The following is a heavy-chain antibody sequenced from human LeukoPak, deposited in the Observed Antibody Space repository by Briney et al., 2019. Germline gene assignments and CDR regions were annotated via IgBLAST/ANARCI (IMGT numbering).Heavy chain of an antibody. CDR2: IKPSGST. CDR3: ARRGITMVRGVIGYYYYGMDV. CDR1: CWSLLCSY. J-gene: IGHJ6*04. V-gene: IGHV4-34*01. D-gene: IGHD3-10*01. Sequence: SETLSLTCRFYCWSLLCSYWGWIRQPPGKGLELIGEIKPSGSTNYNPSLKSRVTISVDTSKNQFSLKLSSVTAADTAVYYCARRGITMVRGVIGYYYYGMDVWGKGTTVTVSS.